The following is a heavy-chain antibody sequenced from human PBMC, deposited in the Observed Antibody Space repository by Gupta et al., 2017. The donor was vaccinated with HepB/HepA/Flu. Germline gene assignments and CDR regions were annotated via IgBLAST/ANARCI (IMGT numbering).Heavy chain of an antibody. V-gene: IGHV4-39*01. CDR3: AGVVNTAPNDAFDI. CDR2: IDYSGST. J-gene: IGHJ3*02. Sequence: QLQLQESGPGLVKPSETLYLTCTVSGGSISSSSSYWAWVRPTPGKGLECIGSIDYSGSTYYNPSLKSRVTISVDTSKNQFSLKLSSVTAADTAVYYWAGVVNTAPNDAFDIWGQGTMVTVAS. CDR1: GGSISSSSSY. D-gene: IGHD3-22*01.